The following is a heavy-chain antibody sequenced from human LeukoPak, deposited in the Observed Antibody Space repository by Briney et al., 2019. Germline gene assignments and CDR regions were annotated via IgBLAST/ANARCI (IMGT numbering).Heavy chain of an antibody. Sequence: GGSLRLSCAASGFTVSSNYMSWVRQAPGKGLEWVSAISGSGGSTYYADSVKGRFTISRDNSKNTLYLQMNSLRAEDTAVYYCAKNGVLLWSGELKGFDYWGQGTLVTVSS. D-gene: IGHD3-10*01. CDR3: AKNGVLLWSGELKGFDY. CDR2: ISGSGGST. V-gene: IGHV3-23*01. CDR1: GFTVSSNY. J-gene: IGHJ4*02.